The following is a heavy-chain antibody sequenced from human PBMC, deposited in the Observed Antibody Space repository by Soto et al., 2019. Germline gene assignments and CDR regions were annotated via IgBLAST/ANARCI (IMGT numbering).Heavy chain of an antibody. J-gene: IGHJ6*02. D-gene: IGHD3-3*01. Sequence: PGGSLRLSCSASGFTFSSYAMHWVRQAPGKGLEYVSAISSNGGSTYYADSVKGRFTISRDNSKNTLYLQMSSLRAEDTAVYYCVKRGFLEWSDYYYGMDVWGQGTTVTVSS. V-gene: IGHV3-64D*06. CDR3: VKRGFLEWSDYYYGMDV. CDR2: ISSNGGST. CDR1: GFTFSSYA.